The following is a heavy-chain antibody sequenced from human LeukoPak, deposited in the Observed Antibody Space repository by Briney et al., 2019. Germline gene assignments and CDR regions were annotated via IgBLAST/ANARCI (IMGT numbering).Heavy chain of an antibody. Sequence: SETLSLTCTVSGGSVSSYYWSWIRQPAGKGLEWIGRMYISGRTDYNPSLKSRVTMSLDTSKNQLSLKLISVTAADTALYYCARDLLNGMDVWGQGTTVTVSS. CDR2: MYISGRT. CDR3: ARDLLNGMDV. D-gene: IGHD3-9*01. V-gene: IGHV4-4*07. CDR1: GGSVSSYY. J-gene: IGHJ6*02.